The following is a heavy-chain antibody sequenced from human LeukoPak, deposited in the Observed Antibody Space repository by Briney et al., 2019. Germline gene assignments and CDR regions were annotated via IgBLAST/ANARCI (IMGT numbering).Heavy chain of an antibody. V-gene: IGHV4-38-2*02. Sequence: QPSETLSLTCSVSGYSISSGYYWGWIRQPPGKGLEWIGTIHHSGSTYYNPSLKTPVSISVDKSKNHLSLKLNSVTAADTAVYYCARGFCSGGSCGFDYWGQGNLVTVSS. J-gene: IGHJ4*02. D-gene: IGHD2-15*01. CDR1: GYSISSGYY. CDR3: ARGFCSGGSCGFDY. CDR2: IHHSGST.